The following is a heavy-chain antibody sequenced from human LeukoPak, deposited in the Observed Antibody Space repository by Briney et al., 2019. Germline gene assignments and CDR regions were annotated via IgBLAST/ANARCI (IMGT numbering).Heavy chain of an antibody. CDR2: IHPSGGAT. J-gene: IGHJ4*02. D-gene: IGHD3-10*01. CDR1: GYAFTGTGSY. Sequence: SVKVACKTSGYAFTGTGSYLYWLRQAPGQGLECMGWIHPSGGATSYAQRFQGRVAMTRDTSISTAYMELSRLRPDDTAAYYCARDGPAQMVDFDYWGQGSQGTASS. V-gene: IGHV1-2*02. CDR3: ARDGPAQMVDFDY.